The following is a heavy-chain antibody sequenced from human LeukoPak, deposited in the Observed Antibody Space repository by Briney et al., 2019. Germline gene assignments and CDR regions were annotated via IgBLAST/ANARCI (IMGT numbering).Heavy chain of an antibody. CDR1: GASISDYY. Sequence: PSETLSLTCTVSGASISDYYWSWIRQPPGKGLEWIGSTYYSGSTNYNSSLNSRVIISIDTSKTQFSLQLRSVTAADTAVYYCAKDRESPDKGYSGITRHYYGMDVWGQGTTVTVSS. V-gene: IGHV4-59*01. D-gene: IGHD5-12*01. CDR3: AKDRESPDKGYSGITRHYYGMDV. CDR2: TYYSGST. J-gene: IGHJ6*02.